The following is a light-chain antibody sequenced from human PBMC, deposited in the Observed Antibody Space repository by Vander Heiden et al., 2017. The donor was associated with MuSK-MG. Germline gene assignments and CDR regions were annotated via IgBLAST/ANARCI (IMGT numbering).Light chain of an antibody. J-gene: IGKJ2*01. CDR3: QQHGSSPYT. Sequence: EIVLTQSPVTLSLSPGERATISCRASQSVSSSYLTWYQQKTGQAPRLLIYGASSRATGSPDRFSGSGAGTDFTLTISRLEHEEVAVYYCQQHGSSPYTFGQGTKLEIK. CDR1: QSVSSSY. V-gene: IGKV3-20*01. CDR2: GAS.